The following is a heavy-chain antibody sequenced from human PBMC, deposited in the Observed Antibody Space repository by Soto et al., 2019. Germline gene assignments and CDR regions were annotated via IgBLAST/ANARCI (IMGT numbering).Heavy chain of an antibody. CDR3: AREISALERPSEYNRFNP. D-gene: IGHD1-1*01. Sequence: ASVKVSCKASGYTFTSYAMHWVRQAPGQRLEWMGWINAGNGNTKYSQKFQGRVTITRDTSASTAYMELSSLRTAHPAVSYCAREISALERPSEYNRFNPWGQGHLVTVPS. J-gene: IGHJ5*02. CDR2: INAGNGNT. CDR1: GYTFTSYA. V-gene: IGHV1-3*01.